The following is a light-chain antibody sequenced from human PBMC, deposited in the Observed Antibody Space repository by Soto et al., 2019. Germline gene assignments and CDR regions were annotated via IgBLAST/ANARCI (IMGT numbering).Light chain of an antibody. CDR3: QDSYRTPRT. J-gene: IGKJ2*01. CDR1: QTINAY. Sequence: DIQMTQSPSSLSASVGDRVTITCRASQTINAYLKWYQQKPGKAPKLLIYAASSLQSGVPSRFSGSGSGTDFTLTISSLQPEEFATYYCQDSYRTPRTFGQGTRLEI. V-gene: IGKV1-39*01. CDR2: AAS.